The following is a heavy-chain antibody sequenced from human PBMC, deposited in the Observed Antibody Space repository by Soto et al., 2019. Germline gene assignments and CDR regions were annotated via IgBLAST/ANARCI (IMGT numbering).Heavy chain of an antibody. Sequence: ASVKVSCKASGYTFTSYAMHWVRQAPGQRLEWMGWINAGNGNTKYSQKFQGRVTITRDTSASTAYMELSSLRSEDTAVYYCARGGEGLRFLEWLLYLDYWGQGTLVTVSS. CDR2: INAGNGNT. D-gene: IGHD3-3*01. CDR1: GYTFTSYA. V-gene: IGHV1-3*01. CDR3: ARGGEGLRFLEWLLYLDY. J-gene: IGHJ4*02.